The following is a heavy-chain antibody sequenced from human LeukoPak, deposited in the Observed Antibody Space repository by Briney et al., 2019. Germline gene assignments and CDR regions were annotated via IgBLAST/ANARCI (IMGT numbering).Heavy chain of an antibody. Sequence: GRSLRLSCAASGFTFSSYAMHWVRQAPGKGLEWVAVISYDGSNKYYADSVKGRFTISRDNSKNTLYLQMNSLRAEDTAVYYCARDLIQGHYYDSSGYYYPDYWGQGTLVTVSS. V-gene: IGHV3-30-3*01. CDR1: GFTFSSYA. J-gene: IGHJ4*02. D-gene: IGHD3-22*01. CDR2: ISYDGSNK. CDR3: ARDLIQGHYYDSSGYYYPDY.